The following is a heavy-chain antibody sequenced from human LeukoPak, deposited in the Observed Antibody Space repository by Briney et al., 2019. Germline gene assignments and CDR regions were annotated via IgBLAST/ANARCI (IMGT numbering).Heavy chain of an antibody. CDR2: FGESGSTT. Sequence: TGGSLRLSCAASGFTFSSYAMTWARQAPGKGLEWVSTFGESGSTTYYADFVKGRFTIYRDNSKSSLYLQMNSLRAEDTAIYYCAKGRWGDVWGKGTTVTVSS. D-gene: IGHD3-16*01. CDR1: GFTFSSYA. J-gene: IGHJ6*04. CDR3: AKGRWGDV. V-gene: IGHV3-23*01.